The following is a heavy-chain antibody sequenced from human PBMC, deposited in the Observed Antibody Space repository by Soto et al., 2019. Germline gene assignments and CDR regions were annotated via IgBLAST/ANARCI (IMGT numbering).Heavy chain of an antibody. CDR3: ARESGDDYGDLSPINWFDP. CDR1: GGSISSGGYY. D-gene: IGHD4-17*01. J-gene: IGHJ5*02. V-gene: IGHV4-31*03. Sequence: QVQLQESGPGLVKPSQTLSLTCTVSGGSISSGGYYWSWIRQHPGKGLEWIGYIYYSGSTYYNPSLKSRVTISVDTSKNQFSLKLSSVTAADTDVYYCARESGDDYGDLSPINWFDPWGQGTLVTVSS. CDR2: IYYSGST.